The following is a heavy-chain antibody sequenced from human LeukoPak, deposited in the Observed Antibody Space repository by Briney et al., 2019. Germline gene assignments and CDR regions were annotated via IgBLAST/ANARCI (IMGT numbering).Heavy chain of an antibody. J-gene: IGHJ5*02. CDR2: IYYSGST. Sequence: SETLSLTCTVSGGSISSYYWSWIRQPPGKGLEWIGYIYYSGSTNYNPSLKSRVPISVDTSKNQFSLKLSSVTAADTAVYYCARTYSSGWFDPWGQGTLVTVSS. CDR1: GGSISSYY. D-gene: IGHD6-19*01. CDR3: ARTYSSGWFDP. V-gene: IGHV4-59*01.